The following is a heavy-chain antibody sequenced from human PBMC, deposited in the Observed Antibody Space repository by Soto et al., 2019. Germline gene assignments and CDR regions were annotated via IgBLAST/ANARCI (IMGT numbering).Heavy chain of an antibody. CDR2: ISGSGDST. Sequence: EVRLLESGGGLVQPGGSLRLSCAASGFTFSVYAMRWVRQAPRKGLEWVSGISGSGDSTHYADSVKGRFTVSRDNSKSMLYLQTNSLRAEDTAIYYCAKALYGGFTYWGQGTLVSVSS. J-gene: IGHJ4*02. CDR3: AKALYGGFTY. CDR1: GFTFSVYA. D-gene: IGHD3-10*01. V-gene: IGHV3-23*01.